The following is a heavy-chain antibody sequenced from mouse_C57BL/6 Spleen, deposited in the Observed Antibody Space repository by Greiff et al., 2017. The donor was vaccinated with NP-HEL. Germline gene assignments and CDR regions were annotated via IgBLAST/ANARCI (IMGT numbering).Heavy chain of an antibody. V-gene: IGHV1-50*01. CDR1: GYTFTSYW. J-gene: IGHJ2*01. CDR2: IDPSDSYT. Sequence: QVQLQQPGAELVKPGASVKLSCKASGYTFTSYWMQWVKQRPGQGLEWIGEIDPSDSYTNYNQKFKGKATLTVDTSSSTAYMQLSSLTSEDSAVYYCARPTTVVAPDYWGQGTTLTVSS. D-gene: IGHD1-1*01. CDR3: ARPTTVVAPDY.